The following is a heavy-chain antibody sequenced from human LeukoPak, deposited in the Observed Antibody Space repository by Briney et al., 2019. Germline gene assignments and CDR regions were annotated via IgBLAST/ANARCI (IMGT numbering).Heavy chain of an antibody. CDR3: AREKKWELLSWDY. D-gene: IGHD1-26*01. J-gene: IGHJ4*02. Sequence: ASVKVSCKASGYSFTSYYMHWVRQAPGQGLEWMGWINPNSGGTNYAQKFQGRVTMTRDTSISTAYMELSRLRSDDTAVYYCAREKKWELLSWDYWGQGTLVTVSS. CDR1: GYSFTSYY. CDR2: INPNSGGT. V-gene: IGHV1-2*02.